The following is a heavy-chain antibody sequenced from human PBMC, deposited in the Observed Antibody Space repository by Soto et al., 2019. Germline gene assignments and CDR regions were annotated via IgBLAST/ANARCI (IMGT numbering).Heavy chain of an antibody. D-gene: IGHD6-6*01. CDR1: GYSISSSHW. V-gene: IGHV4-28*01. J-gene: IGHJ4*02. Sequence: SETLSLTCAVSGYSISSSHWWGWIRQPPGKGLEWIGYINYSGNTYYNPSLKSRVTMSVDTSKNQFSLKLSSVTAVDTAVYYCARRSVSSSGNLDYWGQGTLVTAPQ. CDR3: ARRSVSSSGNLDY. CDR2: INYSGNT.